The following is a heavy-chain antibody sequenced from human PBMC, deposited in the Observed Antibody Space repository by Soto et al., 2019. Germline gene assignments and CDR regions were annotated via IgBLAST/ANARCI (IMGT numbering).Heavy chain of an antibody. D-gene: IGHD3-10*01. V-gene: IGHV4-30-2*01. CDR1: RGSISSGGSS. Sequence: SETLSLTCSVSRGSISSGGSSWSWIRQPPGKGLEWIGYIYHSGSTYYNPSLKSRVTISVDRSKNQFSLKLSSVTAADTAVYYCARVRREFDTSGPVDYWGQGTLVTVSS. CDR3: ARVRREFDTSGPVDY. CDR2: IYHSGST. J-gene: IGHJ4*02.